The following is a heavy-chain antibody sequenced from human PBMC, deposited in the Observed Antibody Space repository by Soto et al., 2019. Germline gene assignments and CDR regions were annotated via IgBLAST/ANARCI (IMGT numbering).Heavy chain of an antibody. CDR1: GFTFSNAW. Sequence: GGSLRLSCAASGFTFSNAWMSWVRQAPGKGLEWVGRIKSKTDGGTTDYAAPVKGRFTISRDDSKNTLYLQMNSLKTEDTAVYYCTTEGGNWNFFSHPSHYYYYYMDVWGKGTTVTVSS. CDR2: IKSKTDGGTT. V-gene: IGHV3-15*01. J-gene: IGHJ6*03. D-gene: IGHD1-7*01. CDR3: TTEGGNWNFFSHPSHYYYYYMDV.